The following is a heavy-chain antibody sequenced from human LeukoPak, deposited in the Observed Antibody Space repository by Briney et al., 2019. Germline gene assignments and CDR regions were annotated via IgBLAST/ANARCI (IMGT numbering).Heavy chain of an antibody. D-gene: IGHD6-13*01. CDR3: AKDRLPDGRWSLDY. CDR1: GFIFRNYA. V-gene: IGHV3-23*01. CDR2: VTKVGDT. J-gene: IGHJ4*02. Sequence: GGSLRLSCVASGFIFRNYAMSRVRQAPGKGLEWVSSVTKVGDTYYADSVRGRFFISRDNSKNTLYLQMNSLRAEDTALYYCAKDRLPDGRWSLDYWGQGTLVTVSS.